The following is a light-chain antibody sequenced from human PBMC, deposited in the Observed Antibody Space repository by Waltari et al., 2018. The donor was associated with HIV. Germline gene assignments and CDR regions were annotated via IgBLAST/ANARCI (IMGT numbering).Light chain of an antibody. V-gene: IGKV3-20*01. J-gene: IGKJ2*01. Sequence: ELVLTQSPGTLSLSPGERATLSCRASQSVNANFFAWYQQRPGQAPRLLIYGASTRAPGIPDRFSGSGSGTYCTLTISRLEPEDFAVYYCHQYGNSPSTFGQGTTLDIK. CDR1: QSVNANF. CDR3: HQYGNSPST. CDR2: GAS.